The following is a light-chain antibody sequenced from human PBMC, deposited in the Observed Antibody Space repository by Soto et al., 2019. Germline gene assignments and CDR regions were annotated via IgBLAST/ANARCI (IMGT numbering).Light chain of an antibody. CDR3: QQYHSYPLT. CDR2: GAS. Sequence: DIQMTQSPSSLSASVGDSVTITCRASQGISTYLAWFQQKPGKAPKSLIYGASSLMSGVPSKFSGSGSGTDFTLTINSLQPEDFATYYCQQYHSYPLTFGGGTKVEIK. V-gene: IGKV1-16*02. CDR1: QGISTY. J-gene: IGKJ4*01.